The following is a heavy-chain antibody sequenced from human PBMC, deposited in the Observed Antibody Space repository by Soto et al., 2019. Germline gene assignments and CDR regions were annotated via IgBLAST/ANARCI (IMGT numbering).Heavy chain of an antibody. CDR2: IKPDGSRT. J-gene: IGHJ4*02. D-gene: IGHD1-1*01. CDR1: GFTFSSYW. V-gene: IGHV3-74*03. Sequence: GGSLRLSCEAYGFTFSSYWMGWVRQAPGKGLEWVSYIKPDGSRTKDADSVKGRFTISRDNARNTLYLRMNSLRAEDTAVYYCARDNNWSYDSWGRGTLVTVSS. CDR3: ARDNNWSYDS.